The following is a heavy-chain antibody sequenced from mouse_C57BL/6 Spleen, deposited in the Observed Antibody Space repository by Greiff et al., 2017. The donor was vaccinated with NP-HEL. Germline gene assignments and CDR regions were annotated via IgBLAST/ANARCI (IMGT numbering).Heavy chain of an antibody. CDR1: GYSITSGYY. V-gene: IGHV3-6*01. Sequence: EVKLQESGPGLVKPSQSLSLTCSVTGYSITSGYYWNWIRQFPGNKLEWMGYISYDGSNNYNPSLKNRISITRDTSKNQFFLKLNSVTTEDTATYYCASYDYPYYYAMDYWGQGTSVTVSS. D-gene: IGHD2-4*01. J-gene: IGHJ4*01. CDR2: ISYDGSN. CDR3: ASYDYPYYYAMDY.